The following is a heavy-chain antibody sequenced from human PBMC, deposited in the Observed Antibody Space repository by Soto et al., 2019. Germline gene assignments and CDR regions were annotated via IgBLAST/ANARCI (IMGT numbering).Heavy chain of an antibody. CDR3: ARRISSGWYPFFDY. Sequence: SETLSLTCTVSGGSISSYYWSWIRQPPGKGLEWIGYIYYSGSTNYNPSLKSRVTISVDTSKDQFSLKLSSVTAADTAVYYCARRISSGWYPFFDYWGQGTLVTVSS. CDR1: GGSISSYY. D-gene: IGHD6-19*01. V-gene: IGHV4-59*08. CDR2: IYYSGST. J-gene: IGHJ4*02.